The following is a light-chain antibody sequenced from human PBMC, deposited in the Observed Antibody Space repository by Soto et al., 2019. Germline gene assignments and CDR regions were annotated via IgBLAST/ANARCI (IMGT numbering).Light chain of an antibody. Sequence: EIVLTQSPGTLSLSPGERATLSCRASQSVSSSYVAWYQQKPGQAPRLLIYEASIRVIVITDRFSGSGSGTDFTLTISTLEPEDFAVYHCQQYGRSPPTFGKGSKVAIK. CDR2: EAS. CDR3: QQYGRSPPT. CDR1: QSVSSSY. V-gene: IGKV3-20*01. J-gene: IGKJ1*01.